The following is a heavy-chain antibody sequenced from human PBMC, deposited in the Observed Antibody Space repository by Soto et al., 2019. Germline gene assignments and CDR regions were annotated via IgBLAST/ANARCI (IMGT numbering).Heavy chain of an antibody. CDR3: AHRGTDTVTGN. CDR1: VFSLRTNGVG. D-gene: IGHD4-17*01. J-gene: IGHJ4*02. Sequence: QITLKESGPTLVKPTQTLTLTWTFSVFSLRTNGVGVAWIRQPPGKALDWLALIYWDNDKRYSPSLKRRLTIPKDTPKNQVVLTMTDIDLADTATYYCAHRGTDTVTGNWGQGTLVTVSS. CDR2: IYWDNDK. V-gene: IGHV2-5*02.